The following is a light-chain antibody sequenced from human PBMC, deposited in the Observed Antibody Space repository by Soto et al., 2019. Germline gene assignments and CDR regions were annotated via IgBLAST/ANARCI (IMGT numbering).Light chain of an antibody. J-gene: IGKJ1*01. CDR2: GAS. CDR3: QQYGSPPWT. V-gene: IGKV3-20*01. CDR1: QSVSSSY. Sequence: DIVLTQSPGIMSLSPGERATLSCRASQSVSSSYLAWYQQKPGQAPRLLIYGASSRATGIPDRFSGSGSGTDFTLTIIRLEPEDSAVYYCQQYGSPPWTFGLGTKVEIK.